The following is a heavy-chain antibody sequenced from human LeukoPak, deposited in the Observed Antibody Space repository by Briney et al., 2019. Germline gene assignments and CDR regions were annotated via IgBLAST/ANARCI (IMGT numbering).Heavy chain of an antibody. V-gene: IGHV4-30-2*01. Sequence: SETLSLTCAVSGGSISSGGYSWSWIRQPPGKGLEWIGYIYHSGSTYYNPSLKSRVTISVDRSKNQFSLKLSSVTAADTAVYYRARYSGYVGFDYWGQGTLVTVSS. J-gene: IGHJ4*02. CDR3: ARYSGYVGFDY. CDR1: GGSISSGGYS. D-gene: IGHD5-12*01. CDR2: IYHSGST.